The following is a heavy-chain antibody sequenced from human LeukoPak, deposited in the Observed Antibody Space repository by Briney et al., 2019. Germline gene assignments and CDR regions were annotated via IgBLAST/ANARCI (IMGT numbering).Heavy chain of an antibody. CDR3: ARHNDILTGYPFDY. CDR2: IYYSGST. D-gene: IGHD3-9*01. Sequence: SETLSLTCTVSGGSISNFYWSWIRQPPGKGLEWIGYIYYSGSTKYNPSLKSRVTISVDTSKNQFSLKLSSATAADTAVYYCARHNDILTGYPFDYWGQGTLVTVSS. V-gene: IGHV4-59*08. J-gene: IGHJ4*02. CDR1: GGSISNFY.